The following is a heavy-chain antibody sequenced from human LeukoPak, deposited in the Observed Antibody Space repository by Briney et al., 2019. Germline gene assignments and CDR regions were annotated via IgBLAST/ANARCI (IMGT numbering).Heavy chain of an antibody. V-gene: IGHV3-74*01. Sequence: GGSLRLSCAASGFTFSSYWMHWVRQVPGKGLVWFSRINSDGSSTSYADSVKGRFTISRDNAKNTLFLQMNSLRAEDTAVYYCVRDHLYGFDYWGQGTLVTVSS. D-gene: IGHD4-17*01. J-gene: IGHJ4*02. CDR2: INSDGSST. CDR1: GFTFSSYW. CDR3: VRDHLYGFDY.